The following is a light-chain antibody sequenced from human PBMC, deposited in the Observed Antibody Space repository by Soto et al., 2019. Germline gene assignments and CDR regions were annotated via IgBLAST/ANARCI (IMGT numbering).Light chain of an antibody. Sequence: EIVLTQSPGTLSLSPGERATLSCRASQSGTSSYLAWYQQKPGQAPRLLMYGVSSRATGIPDRFSGSESGTDFTLTISRLEPEDFAVYYCHQYGISPFTFGPGTKVDI. CDR2: GVS. V-gene: IGKV3-20*01. J-gene: IGKJ3*01. CDR1: QSGTSSY. CDR3: HQYGISPFT.